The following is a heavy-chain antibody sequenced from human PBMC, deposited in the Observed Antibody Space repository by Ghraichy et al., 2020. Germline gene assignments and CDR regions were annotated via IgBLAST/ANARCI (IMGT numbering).Heavy chain of an antibody. CDR2: ISAYNGNT. CDR3: ARDFRRWEMATISKFDY. Sequence: ASVKVSCKASGYTFTSYGISWVRQAPGQGLEWMGWISAYNGNTNYAQKLQGRVTMTTDTSTSTAYMELRSLRSDDMAVYYCARDFRRWEMATISKFDYWGQGTLVTVSS. J-gene: IGHJ4*02. CDR1: GYTFTSYG. V-gene: IGHV1-18*03. D-gene: IGHD5-24*01.